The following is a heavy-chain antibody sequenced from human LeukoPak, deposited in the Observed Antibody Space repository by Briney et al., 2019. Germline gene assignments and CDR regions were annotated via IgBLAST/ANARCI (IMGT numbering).Heavy chain of an antibody. V-gene: IGHV3-21*01. J-gene: IGHJ4*02. Sequence: PGGSLRLSCAASGFTFSSYSMNWVRQAPGKGLEWVSSISSSSSYIYYADSVKGRFTISRDNAKNSLYLQMNSLRAEDTAVYYCARIYCSGGSCYLGYWGQGTLVTVSS. CDR1: GFTFSSYS. D-gene: IGHD2-15*01. CDR3: ARIYCSGGSCYLGY. CDR2: ISSSSSYI.